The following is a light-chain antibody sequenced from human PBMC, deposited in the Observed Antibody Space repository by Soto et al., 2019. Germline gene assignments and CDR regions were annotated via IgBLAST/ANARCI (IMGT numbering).Light chain of an antibody. CDR2: EVS. V-gene: IGLV2-14*01. CDR3: SSYTSSSAPHVV. J-gene: IGLJ2*01. CDR1: NSDVGGYDY. Sequence: QSVLTQPASVSGSPGQSITISCTGTNSDVGGYDYVSWYQQHPGKAPKLMIYEVSNRPSGVSNRFSGSKSVNTASLTISGLQAEDEADYYCSSYTSSSAPHVVFGGGTKLTVL.